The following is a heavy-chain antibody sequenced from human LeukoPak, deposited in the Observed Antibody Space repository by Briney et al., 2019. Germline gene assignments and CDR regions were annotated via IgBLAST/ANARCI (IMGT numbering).Heavy chain of an antibody. V-gene: IGHV4-59*08. J-gene: IGHJ3*02. D-gene: IGHD2-2*01. CDR1: GDSINRHY. CDR3: ATNAGPAALDAIDI. Sequence: PSETLSPTCTVSGDSINRHYWSWIRQTPGKGLEWIGYISYRGSTNYNPSLKSRVTISVDTSNNQFSLRLSSVTAADTAVYYCATNAGPAALDAIDIWGQGTIVIVSS. CDR2: ISYRGST.